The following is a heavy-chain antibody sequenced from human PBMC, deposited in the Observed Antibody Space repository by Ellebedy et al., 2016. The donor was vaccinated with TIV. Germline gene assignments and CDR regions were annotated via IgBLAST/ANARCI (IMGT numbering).Heavy chain of an antibody. V-gene: IGHV4-59*01. Sequence: SETLSLXXTVSGGSISSYYWSWIRQPPGKGLEWIGYIYYSGSTNYNPSLKSRVTISVDTSKNQFSLKLSSVTAADTAVYYCARGSAVADWYFDLWGRGTLVTVSS. CDR2: IYYSGST. CDR3: ARGSAVADWYFDL. J-gene: IGHJ2*01. CDR1: GGSISSYY. D-gene: IGHD6-19*01.